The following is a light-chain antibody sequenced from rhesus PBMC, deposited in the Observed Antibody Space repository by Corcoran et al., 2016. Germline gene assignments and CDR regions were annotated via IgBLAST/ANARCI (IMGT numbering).Light chain of an antibody. CDR2: KAS. V-gene: IGKV1-22*01. J-gene: IGKJ2*01. CDR3: LQYTSSPYS. Sequence: DIQMTQSPSSLSASVGDTVTITCRASQSISSWLDWYQQKPGKAPKLLIYKASSLQSGVPSRFSGSGAGTDFTLTISSLQPEDFATYYCLQYTSSPYSFVQGTKVEIK. CDR1: QSISSW.